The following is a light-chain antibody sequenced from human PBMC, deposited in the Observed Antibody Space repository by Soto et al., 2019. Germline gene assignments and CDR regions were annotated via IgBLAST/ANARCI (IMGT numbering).Light chain of an antibody. CDR3: QQYYTYPWT. J-gene: IGKJ1*01. V-gene: IGKV1-5*03. Sequence: DIQMTQSPSTLSASVGDRVTITCRASQSISSWLAWYQQRPGKAPKLLIYKASNLDSGVPSRFSGSGSGTALTLTISSLHPDDFAPYFYQQYYTYPWTFGPGTKVEIK. CDR1: QSISSW. CDR2: KAS.